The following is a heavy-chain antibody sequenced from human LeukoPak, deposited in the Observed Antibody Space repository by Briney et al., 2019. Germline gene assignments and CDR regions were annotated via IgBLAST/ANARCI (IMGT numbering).Heavy chain of an antibody. V-gene: IGHV3-23*01. J-gene: IGHJ5*02. D-gene: IGHD3-3*01. CDR3: AKPITIFGVVTEANWFDP. CDR1: GFTFSSYA. Sequence: TGGSLRLSCAASGFTFSSYAMSWVRQAPGKGLEWVSAISGSGGSTYYADSVKGRFTISRDNSKNTLYLQMNSLRAEDTAVSYCAKPITIFGVVTEANWFDPWGQGTLVTVSS. CDR2: ISGSGGST.